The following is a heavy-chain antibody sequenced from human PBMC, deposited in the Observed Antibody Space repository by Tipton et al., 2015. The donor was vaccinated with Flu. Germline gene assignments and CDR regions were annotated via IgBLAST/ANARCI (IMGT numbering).Heavy chain of an antibody. Sequence: SLRLSCAASGFSVSNDYISWVRQTPGKGLEWVSIIYDDGGTRYADSVKGRFSISRQDSENTVYLQMDGLRRDDTAIYFCAHVYGGNAFAIWGQGTTVSVSA. D-gene: IGHD4-23*01. CDR2: IYDDGGT. CDR3: AHVYGGNAFAI. CDR1: GFSVSNDY. J-gene: IGHJ3*02. V-gene: IGHV3-53*04.